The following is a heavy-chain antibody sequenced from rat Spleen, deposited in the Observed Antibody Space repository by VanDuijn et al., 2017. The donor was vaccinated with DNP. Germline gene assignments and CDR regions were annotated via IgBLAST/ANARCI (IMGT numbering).Heavy chain of an antibody. CDR1: GFTFSNYG. Sequence: EVQLVESGGGLVQPGRSLKLSCAASGFTFSNYGMAWVRQAPTKGLEWVASIRTGGGNTYYRDSVKGRFTISRDNAKSSLYLQMNSLRSEDTATYYCARQRVMYTTATGFAYWGQGTLVTVSS. D-gene: IGHD1-6*01. CDR3: ARQRVMYTTATGFAY. J-gene: IGHJ3*01. V-gene: IGHV5S13*01. CDR2: IRTGGGNT.